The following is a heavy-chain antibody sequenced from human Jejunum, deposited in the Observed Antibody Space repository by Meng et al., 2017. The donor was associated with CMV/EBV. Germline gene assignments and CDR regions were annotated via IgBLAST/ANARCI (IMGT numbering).Heavy chain of an antibody. Sequence: SGFTFSIYSMNSVRQAPGKGLEWVSSISTTSTYISYADSLKGRFTISRDNAEKTLHLQMISLTAEDTAVYYCARGQSPYYGYFDYWGQGTLVTVSS. CDR2: ISTTSTYI. D-gene: IGHD3-10*01. J-gene: IGHJ4*02. CDR3: ARGQSPYYGYFDY. V-gene: IGHV3-21*01. CDR1: GFTFSIYS.